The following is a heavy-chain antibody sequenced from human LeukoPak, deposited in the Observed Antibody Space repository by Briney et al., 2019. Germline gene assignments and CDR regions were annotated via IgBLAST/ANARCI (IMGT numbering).Heavy chain of an antibody. Sequence: GGSLRLSCAASGFTFSSYWMSWVRQAPGKGLEWVANIKQDGSEKYYVDSVKGRFTISRDNAKNSLYLQMNSLRAEDMAVYYCARGRQQLAPNDAFDIWGQGTMVTVSS. CDR3: ARGRQQLAPNDAFDI. J-gene: IGHJ3*02. CDR1: GFTFSSYW. CDR2: IKQDGSEK. V-gene: IGHV3-7*01. D-gene: IGHD6-13*01.